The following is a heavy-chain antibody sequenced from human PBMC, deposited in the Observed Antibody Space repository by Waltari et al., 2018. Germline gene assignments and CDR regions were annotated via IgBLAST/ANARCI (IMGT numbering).Heavy chain of an antibody. V-gene: IGHV4-34*01. CDR1: GGSFSGYY. Sequence: QVQLQQWGAGLLKPSETLSLTCAVYGGSFSGYYWSWIRQPPGKGLAWVGEIKHSGSPIHNPSLNGRVTTSVDPSKNQFSRKLGSVTAAETAVYYCARYRPKGSSMVRGVTRPLVGEFDPWGQGTLVTVSS. CDR2: IKHSGSP. CDR3: ARYRPKGSSMVRGVTRPLVGEFDP. D-gene: IGHD3-10*01. J-gene: IGHJ5*02.